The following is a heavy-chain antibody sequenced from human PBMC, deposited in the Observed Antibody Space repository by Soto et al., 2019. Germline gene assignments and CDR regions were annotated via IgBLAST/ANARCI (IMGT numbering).Heavy chain of an antibody. J-gene: IGHJ3*02. CDR2: ISYGGSNK. CDR1: GYTFSSYA. D-gene: IGHD3-22*01. Sequence: PKLSCAASGYTFSSYAMHWVRQSPGKGLEWAAVISYGGSNKYYADSVKGRFTISRDNSNNTLYLQLSSLRAEDTAVYYCARHSGSGYYGDAFDIWRQGTMVTVSS. CDR3: ARHSGSGYYGDAFDI. V-gene: IGHV3-30-3*01.